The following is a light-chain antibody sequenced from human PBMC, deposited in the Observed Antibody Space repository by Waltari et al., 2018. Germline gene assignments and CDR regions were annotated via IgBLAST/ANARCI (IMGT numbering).Light chain of an antibody. CDR1: NIERKS. CDR2: YDN. J-gene: IGLJ1*01. Sequence: SYVLTQPPSVSVAPGETARITCGGNNIERKSVHWYRQRPGQAPVVVISYDNDRAAGIPERFPGSNSGNTATLTISRVEAGDEADYYCQVWDANTDPGVFGTGTEVTVL. CDR3: QVWDANTDPGV. V-gene: IGLV3-21*01.